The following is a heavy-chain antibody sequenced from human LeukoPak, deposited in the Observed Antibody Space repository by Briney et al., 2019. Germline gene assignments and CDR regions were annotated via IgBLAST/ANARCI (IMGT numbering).Heavy chain of an antibody. J-gene: IGHJ5*02. Sequence: GGSLRLSCAASGFTFSSYWMSWVRQAPGKGLEWVANIKQDGSEKYYVDSVKGRFTISRDNAKTSLYLQMNSLRAEDTAVYYCARDSPGYCSGGSCYNWFDPRGQGTLVTVSS. CDR1: GFTFSSYW. CDR2: IKQDGSEK. V-gene: IGHV3-7*01. D-gene: IGHD2-15*01. CDR3: ARDSPGYCSGGSCYNWFDP.